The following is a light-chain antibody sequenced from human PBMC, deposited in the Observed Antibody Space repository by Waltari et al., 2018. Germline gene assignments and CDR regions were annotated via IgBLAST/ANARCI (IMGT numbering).Light chain of an antibody. J-gene: IGKJ1*01. V-gene: IGKV1-33*01. CDR3: QQYGSSPWT. CDR1: QDAGTY. CDR2: GAS. Sequence: DIQMTQSPPSLSASVGHTITIPSLASQDAGTYVNWYQQRPAKAPKLLMYGASSLQRGVPSRFSGGGSGTHFTLTVSRLEPEDFAVYYCQQYGSSPWTFGQGTKVEIK.